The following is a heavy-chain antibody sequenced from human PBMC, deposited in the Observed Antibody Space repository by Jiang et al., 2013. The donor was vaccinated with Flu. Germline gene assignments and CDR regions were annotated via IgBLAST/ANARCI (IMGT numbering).Heavy chain of an antibody. CDR3: ASFLGSRSYTSFDY. CDR1: GVSVNAYY. V-gene: IGHV4-59*02. J-gene: IGHJ4*02. Sequence: VQLVESGPGLVKPSETLSLTCTISGVSVNAYYWSWIRQPPGKGLEWIGYIYHSGRTTYSPSLKSLKSRITISVDTSKSQFSLKVNSVTAADTAVYYCASFLGSRSYTSFDYWGQGTLVTVSS. CDR2: IYHSGRT. D-gene: IGHD3-10*01.